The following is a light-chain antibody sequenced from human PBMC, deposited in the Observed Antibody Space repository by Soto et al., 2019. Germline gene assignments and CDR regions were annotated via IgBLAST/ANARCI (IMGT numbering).Light chain of an antibody. CDR3: QQYNTYWT. CDR2: DAS. CDR1: HNIGNW. V-gene: IGKV1-5*01. Sequence: DIQMTQSPSTLSASVGDRVTITCRASHNIGNWLAWFQQKPGKAPKLLIYDASSLESGVPSRFSGSGSGTEFTITISSLQPDDFATYCCQQYNTYWTFGQGTKVEIK. J-gene: IGKJ1*01.